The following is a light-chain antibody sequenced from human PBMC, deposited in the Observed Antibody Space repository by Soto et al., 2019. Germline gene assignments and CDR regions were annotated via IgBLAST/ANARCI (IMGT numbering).Light chain of an antibody. J-gene: IGKJ1*01. V-gene: IGKV3-20*01. CDR3: QQYGSSPGT. CDR2: GAS. CDR1: QSVSSSY. Sequence: IVLTQSPGTMSLSPGERATLYCRASQSVSSSYLAWYQQKPGQAHRLLIYGASSRATGIPDRFSGSGSGTDFTLTISGLEPEDFAVYYCQQYGSSPGTFGQGTKVEIK.